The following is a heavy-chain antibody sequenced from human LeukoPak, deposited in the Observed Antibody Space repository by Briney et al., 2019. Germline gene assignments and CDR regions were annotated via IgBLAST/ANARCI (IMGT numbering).Heavy chain of an antibody. D-gene: IGHD6-6*01. V-gene: IGHV1-18*01. Sequence: GASVKVSCKASGYAFTSYGFSWVRQAPGQGLEWMGWISAYNGNTNYAQKLQGRVTMTTDTSTTTAYMELRSLRSDDTAVYYCARSPGIAASLSYDYWGQGTLVTVSS. CDR3: ARSPGIAASLSYDY. CDR2: ISAYNGNT. J-gene: IGHJ4*02. CDR1: GYAFTSYG.